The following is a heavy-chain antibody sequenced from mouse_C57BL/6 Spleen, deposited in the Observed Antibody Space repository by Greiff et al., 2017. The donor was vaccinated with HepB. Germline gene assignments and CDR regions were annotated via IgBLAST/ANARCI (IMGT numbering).Heavy chain of an antibody. Sequence: QVHVKQSGAELVRPGASVTLSCKASGYTFTDYEMHWVKQTPVHGLEWIGAIDPETGGTAYNQKFKGKAILTADKSSSTAYMELRSLTSEDSAVYYCTRGISWVFADWGQGTLVTVSA. CDR2: IDPETGGT. D-gene: IGHD1-1*01. V-gene: IGHV1-15*01. CDR1: GYTFTDYE. CDR3: TRGISWVFAD. J-gene: IGHJ3*01.